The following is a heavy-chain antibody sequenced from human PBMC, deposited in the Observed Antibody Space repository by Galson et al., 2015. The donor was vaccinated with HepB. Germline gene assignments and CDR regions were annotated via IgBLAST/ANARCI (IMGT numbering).Heavy chain of an antibody. CDR1: GFTFSSYA. CDR2: ISGNGGST. CDR3: AKDDSSPTPGDYYGMDV. J-gene: IGHJ6*02. Sequence: SLRLSCAASGFTFSSYAMSWVRQTPGKGLEWVSAISGNGGSTYYADSVKGRFTISRDNSKNTLYLQMNSLRAEDTAVYYCAKDDSSPTPGDYYGMDVWGQGTTVTVSS. V-gene: IGHV3-23*01. D-gene: IGHD3-22*01.